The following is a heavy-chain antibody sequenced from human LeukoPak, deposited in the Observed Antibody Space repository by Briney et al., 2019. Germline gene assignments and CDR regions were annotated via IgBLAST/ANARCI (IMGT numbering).Heavy chain of an antibody. D-gene: IGHD1-26*01. V-gene: IGHV3-74*01. CDR1: GFTLSSYG. CDR3: ARGSHYPLDV. J-gene: IGHJ6*02. CDR2: IITDGSSA. Sequence: GGSLRLSCAASGFTLSSYGMHWVRQAPGKGLVWVSLIITDGSSAYYADSVMGRFTISRHNAKNTLLLQMSSRRAEETAVYFGARGSHYPLDVGGQGPTVTVS.